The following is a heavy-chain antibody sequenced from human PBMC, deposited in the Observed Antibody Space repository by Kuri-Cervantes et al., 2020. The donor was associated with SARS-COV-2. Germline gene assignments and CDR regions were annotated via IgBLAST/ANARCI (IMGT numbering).Heavy chain of an antibody. CDR2: ITSSSSTI. CDR1: GFTFSSYS. J-gene: IGHJ6*02. D-gene: IGHD4-17*01. V-gene: IGHV3-48*02. CDR3: SSWRNFDYVHYVNYNYYGMDV. Sequence: GESLKTSCAACGFTFSSYSMNWVRPAPRKVLEWVSYITSSSSTIYYAYSVKGLFTISRDNAKKSLCLQINRLRDEDTAVYYCSSWRNFDYVHYVNYNYYGMDVWGQGTTVTVSS.